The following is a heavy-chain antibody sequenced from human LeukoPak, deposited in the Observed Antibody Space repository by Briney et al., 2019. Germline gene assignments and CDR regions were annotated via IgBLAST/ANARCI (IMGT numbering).Heavy chain of an antibody. CDR1: GYTFTTYY. V-gene: IGHV1-46*01. Sequence: ASVKVSCKASGYTFTTYYMHWVRQAPGQGLEWMGIINPSDGSTSYAQKFQDRVTMTRDTSTSTVYMELSSLRSEDTAVYYCARDKVPYYYDSSGYFFPAFDIWGQGTMVTISS. J-gene: IGHJ3*02. CDR2: INPSDGST. D-gene: IGHD3-22*01. CDR3: ARDKVPYYYDSSGYFFPAFDI.